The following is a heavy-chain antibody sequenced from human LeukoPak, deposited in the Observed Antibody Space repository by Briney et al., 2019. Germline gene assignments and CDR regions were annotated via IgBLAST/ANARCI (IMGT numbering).Heavy chain of an antibody. V-gene: IGHV1-18*01. CDR3: ARGFWFGDSKWFDP. Sequence: ASVKVSCKASGGTFSSYAISWLRQAPGQGLEWVGWISAYNGNTNYAQKLQGRVTMTTDTSTSTAYMELRSLRSDDTAVYYCARGFWFGDSKWFDPWGQGTLVTVSS. CDR1: GGTFSSYA. CDR2: ISAYNGNT. D-gene: IGHD3-10*01. J-gene: IGHJ5*02.